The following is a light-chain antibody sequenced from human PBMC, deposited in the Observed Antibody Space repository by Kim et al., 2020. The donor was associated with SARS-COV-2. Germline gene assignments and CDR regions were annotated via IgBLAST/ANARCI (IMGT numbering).Light chain of an antibody. J-gene: IGLJ1*01. V-gene: IGLV3-1*01. CDR1: KLGDKY. Sequence: SYELTQPPSVSVSPGQTASITCSGYKLGDKYVSWYQQKPGQSPVVVIYQDNQRPSGIPEQFSGSNSGNTATLTISGTQAMDEADYYCQAWDSSTHNYVFGAGTKVTV. CDR2: QDN. CDR3: QAWDSSTHNYV.